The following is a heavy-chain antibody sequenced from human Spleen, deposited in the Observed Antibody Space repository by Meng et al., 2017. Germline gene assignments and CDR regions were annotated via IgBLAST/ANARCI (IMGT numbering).Heavy chain of an antibody. CDR1: GGSFSGHY. CDR2: INHSGST. J-gene: IGHJ4*02. CDR3: ARAYSGYYDFWSGYYYFDY. Sequence: SETLSLTCAVYGGSFSGHYWSWIRQPPGKGLEWIGEINHSGSTNYNPSLKSRVTISVDTSKNQFSLKLSSVTAADTAVYYCARAYSGYYDFWSGYYYFDYWGQGTLVTVSS. D-gene: IGHD3-3*01. V-gene: IGHV4-34*01.